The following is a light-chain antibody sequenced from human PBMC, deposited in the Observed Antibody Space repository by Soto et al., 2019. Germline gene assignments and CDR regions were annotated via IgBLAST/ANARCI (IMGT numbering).Light chain of an antibody. CDR3: QHYDGYPQT. Sequence: DIQMTQSPSSLSASVGDSVTITCRASQDINNFLAWFQQKPGKAPKSLIFAASSLHSGVPSRFSGSGSETDFTLTISSLQAEDFGTYYCQHYDGYPQTFGQGTRLEIK. CDR2: AAS. J-gene: IGKJ5*01. V-gene: IGKV1-16*01. CDR1: QDINNF.